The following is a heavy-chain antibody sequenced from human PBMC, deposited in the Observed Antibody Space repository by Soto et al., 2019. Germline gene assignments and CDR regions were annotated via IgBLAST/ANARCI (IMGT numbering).Heavy chain of an antibody. CDR1: GFTFGASW. V-gene: IGHV3-7*01. Sequence: PGGSLRLSCAASGFTFGASWMSWVRQAPGKGLEWVANIKPHGSEKYYVDSVKGRFTISRDNAKNSLSLQMNSLRAEDAAVYYCARDRTRNPYWGQGALVTVSS. J-gene: IGHJ4*02. CDR3: ARDRTRNPY. CDR2: IKPHGSEK.